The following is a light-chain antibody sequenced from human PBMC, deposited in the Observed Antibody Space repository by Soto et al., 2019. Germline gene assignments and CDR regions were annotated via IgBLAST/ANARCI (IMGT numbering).Light chain of an antibody. CDR3: QQIHNFPLT. CDR1: QAISNW. V-gene: IGKV1D-12*01. J-gene: IGKJ4*01. CDR2: TAS. Sequence: DIQMTQSPSSVSASVGDRVTITCRASQAISNWLAWYQQKPGKAPELLIYTASTLESGVPSRFSGRGSGTDFTLTITNLQPEDFATYYCQQIHNFPLTFGGGTRV.